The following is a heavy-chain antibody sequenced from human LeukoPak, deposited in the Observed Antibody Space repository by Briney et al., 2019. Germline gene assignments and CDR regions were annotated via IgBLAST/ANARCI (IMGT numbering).Heavy chain of an antibody. Sequence: SETLSLTCTVSGYSISSGYYWGWIRQPPGKGLEWIGYIYYSGSTNYNPSLKSRVTISVDTSKNQFSLKLSSVTAADTAVYYCARSPWAGDRHVYDYYYYMDVWGKGTTVTISS. CDR3: ARSPWAGDRHVYDYYYYMDV. CDR2: IYYSGST. CDR1: GYSISSGYY. D-gene: IGHD4-17*01. J-gene: IGHJ6*03. V-gene: IGHV4-61*01.